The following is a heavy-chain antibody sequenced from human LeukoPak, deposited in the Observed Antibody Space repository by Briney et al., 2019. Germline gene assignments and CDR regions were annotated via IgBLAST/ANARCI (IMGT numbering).Heavy chain of an antibody. J-gene: IGHJ4*02. D-gene: IGHD6-13*01. Sequence: ASETLSLTCTVSGGSISNTNYYWAWIRQPPGRGLEWIGSIYYTGTTFDNPSLKSRVTLSVDTSKNQFSLRLTSVTAADTAFYYCAREEYSSDWYGHDSWGQGTLVIVSS. CDR3: AREEYSSDWYGHDS. V-gene: IGHV4-39*07. CDR1: GGSISNTNYY. CDR2: IYYTGTT.